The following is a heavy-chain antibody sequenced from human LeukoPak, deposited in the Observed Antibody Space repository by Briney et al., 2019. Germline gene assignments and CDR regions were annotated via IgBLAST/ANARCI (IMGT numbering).Heavy chain of an antibody. Sequence: SETLSLTCAVSGYSISSGYYWGWIRQPPGKGLEWIGGIYHSGSTYYNPSLKSRVTISVDTSKNQFSLKLSSVTAADTAVYYCATYRYSGYDSGFDYWGQGTLVTVSS. CDR2: IYHSGST. V-gene: IGHV4-38-2*01. D-gene: IGHD5-12*01. J-gene: IGHJ4*02. CDR1: GYSISSGYY. CDR3: ATYRYSGYDSGFDY.